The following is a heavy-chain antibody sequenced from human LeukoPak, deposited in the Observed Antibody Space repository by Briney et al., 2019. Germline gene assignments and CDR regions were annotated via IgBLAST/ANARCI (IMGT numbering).Heavy chain of an antibody. CDR2: IDPSGGST. CDR1: GYTFTSYY. J-gene: IGHJ4*02. D-gene: IGHD6-13*01. CDR3: ARALAASAGRRAAMMGD. V-gene: IGHV1-46*01. Sequence: ASVKVSCKASGYTFTSYYIHWVRQAPGQGLEWMGVIDPSGGSTTTAQPFQGRVTLTRDMSTSTVYMELSSLRSEDTAVYFCARALAASAGRRAAMMGDWGQGTLVTVSS.